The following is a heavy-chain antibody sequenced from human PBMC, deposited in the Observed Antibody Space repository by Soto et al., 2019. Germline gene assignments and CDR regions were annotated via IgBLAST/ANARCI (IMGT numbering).Heavy chain of an antibody. CDR3: ASTFSSGYYYYYYMDV. V-gene: IGHV1-2*04. Sequence: ASVKVSCKASGYTFTGYYMHWVPQAPGQGLEWMGRINPDSGVANYAQKFQGWVTMTADTSTSTAYMELSRLRSDDTAVYYCASTFSSGYYYYYYMDVWGKGTTVTVSS. CDR1: GYTFTGYY. CDR2: INPDSGVA. J-gene: IGHJ6*03. D-gene: IGHD6-19*01.